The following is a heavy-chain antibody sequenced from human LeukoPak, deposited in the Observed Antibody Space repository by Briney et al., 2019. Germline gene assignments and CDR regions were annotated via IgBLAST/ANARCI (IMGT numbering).Heavy chain of an antibody. CDR2: INPNSGGT. Sequence: ASVKVSCKASGYTFTGYYMHWVRQAPGQGLEWMGWINPNSGGTNYAQKFQGRVTMTRDTSISTAYMELSRLRSDDTAVYYCASLSIYYYDSSGYYFDAFDIWGQGTMVTASS. V-gene: IGHV1-2*02. CDR3: ASLSIYYYDSSGYYFDAFDI. CDR1: GYTFTGYY. J-gene: IGHJ3*02. D-gene: IGHD3-22*01.